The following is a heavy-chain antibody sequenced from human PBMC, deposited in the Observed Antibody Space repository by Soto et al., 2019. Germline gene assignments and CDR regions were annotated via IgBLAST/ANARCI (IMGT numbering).Heavy chain of an antibody. CDR3: AKETGYSYGFQPNALDV. J-gene: IGHJ6*02. CDR1: GFTFSRYA. CDR2: ISSRGDRT. Sequence: GSLRLSCAGSGFTFSRYAMNWVRQAPGKGLEWVSIISSRGDRTSYAESVKGRFTISRDDSKNTLFLHMNSLGAEDTAVYYCAKETGYSYGFQPNALDVWGQGTKVTVSS. V-gene: IGHV3-23*01. D-gene: IGHD5-18*01.